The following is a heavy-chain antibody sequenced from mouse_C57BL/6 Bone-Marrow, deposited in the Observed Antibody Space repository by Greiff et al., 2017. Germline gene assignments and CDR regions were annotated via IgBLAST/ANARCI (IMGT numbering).Heavy chain of an antibody. CDR2: ILPGSGST. Sequence: QVQLQQSGAELMKPGASVKLSCKATGYTFTGYWIEWVKQRPGHGLEWIGEILPGSGSTNYNEKFKGKAPFTADTSSNTAYMQLSCLTTEDSAIYYCARDYYGSSYVWYFDVWGTGTTVTVSS. V-gene: IGHV1-9*01. CDR1: GYTFTGYW. CDR3: ARDYYGSSYVWYFDV. J-gene: IGHJ1*03. D-gene: IGHD1-1*01.